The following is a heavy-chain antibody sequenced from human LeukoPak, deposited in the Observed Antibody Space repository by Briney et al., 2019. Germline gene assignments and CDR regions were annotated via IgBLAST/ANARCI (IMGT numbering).Heavy chain of an antibody. V-gene: IGHV5-51*01. CDR3: ARGVDCSGDSCYPNWFDR. J-gene: IGHJ5*02. CDR2: IYPGDFDT. CDR1: GDSFTNYW. Sequence: GESLRISCKVSGDSFTNYWIGWVREMPGKGLEWMGIIYPGDFDTRYSPSFQGQVTISADKSISTAYLLWSSLEASDTAMYYCARGVDCSGDSCYPNWFDRWGQGALVTVSS. D-gene: IGHD2-15*01.